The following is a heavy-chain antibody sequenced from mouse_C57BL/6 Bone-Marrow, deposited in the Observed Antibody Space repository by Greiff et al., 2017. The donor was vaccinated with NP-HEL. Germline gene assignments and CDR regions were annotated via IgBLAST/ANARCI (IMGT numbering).Heavy chain of an antibody. CDR2: ISSGGSYT. V-gene: IGHV5-6*01. D-gene: IGHD4-1*01. CDR1: GFTFSSYG. J-gene: IGHJ2*01. CDR3: ARHPWDGY. Sequence: EVKVVESGGDLVKPGGSLKLSCAASGFTFSSYGMSWVRQTPDKRLEWVATISSGGSYTYYPDSVKGRFTISRDNAKNTLYLQMSSLKSEDTAMYYCARHPWDGYWGQGTTLTVSS.